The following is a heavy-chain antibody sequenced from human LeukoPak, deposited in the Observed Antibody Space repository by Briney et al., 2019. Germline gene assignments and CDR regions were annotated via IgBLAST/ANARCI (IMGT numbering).Heavy chain of an antibody. CDR1: GFTFSSYA. CDR2: ISYDGSNK. CDR3: ARDPIFGVVIETSFDY. Sequence: GGSLRLSCAASGFTFSSYAMHWVRQAPGKGLEWVAVISYDGSNKYYADSVKGRFTISRDNSKNTLYLQMNSLRAEDTAVYYCARDPIFGVVIETSFDYWGQGTLVTVSS. V-gene: IGHV3-30-3*01. J-gene: IGHJ4*02. D-gene: IGHD3-3*01.